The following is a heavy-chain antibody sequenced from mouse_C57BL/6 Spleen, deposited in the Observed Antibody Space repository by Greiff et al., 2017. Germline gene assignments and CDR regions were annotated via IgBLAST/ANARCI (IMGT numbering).Heavy chain of an antibody. CDR2: IYPGSGST. V-gene: IGHV1-55*01. J-gene: IGHJ4*01. CDR1: GYTFTSYW. Sequence: QVQLQQPGAELVKPGASVKMSCKASGYTFTSYWITWVKQRPGQGLEWIGDIYPGSGSTNYNEKFKSKATLTVDTSSSTAYMQLSSLTSEDSAAYYCARRTAQSTFAMDYWGQGTSVTVSS. CDR3: ARRTAQSTFAMDY. D-gene: IGHD3-2*02.